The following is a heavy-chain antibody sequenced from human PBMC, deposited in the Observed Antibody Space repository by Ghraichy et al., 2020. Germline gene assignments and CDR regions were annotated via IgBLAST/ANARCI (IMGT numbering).Heavy chain of an antibody. Sequence: SDTLSLTCTVSGGSISNNNYYWSWIRQPPGKGLEWIGSIYYSGSTYYSPSLKSRVTMSVDTSKNQFSLNLSSVTAADTAVYYCARHERSDFDYWGQGTLVTVSS. CDR2: IYYSGST. J-gene: IGHJ4*02. CDR3: ARHERSDFDY. CDR1: GGSISNNNYY. V-gene: IGHV4-39*01.